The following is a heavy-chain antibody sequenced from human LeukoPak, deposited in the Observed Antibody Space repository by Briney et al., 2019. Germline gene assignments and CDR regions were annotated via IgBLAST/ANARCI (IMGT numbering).Heavy chain of an antibody. V-gene: IGHV1-69*04. J-gene: IGHJ4*02. CDR2: IIPIVDIG. D-gene: IGHD3-16*02. Sequence: GASVKVSCKASGGTFNTFAISWVRQAPGQGLEWMGRIIPIVDIGKTAQKFQGRVTITADKSTSTGYMELTSLRSEDTAVYYCATGLNLGEFSLYAPFDYWGQGTLVTVSS. CDR1: GGTFNTFA. CDR3: ATGLNLGEFSLYAPFDY.